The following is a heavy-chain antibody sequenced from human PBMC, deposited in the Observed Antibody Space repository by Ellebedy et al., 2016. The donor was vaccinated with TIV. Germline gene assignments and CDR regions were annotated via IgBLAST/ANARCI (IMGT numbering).Heavy chain of an antibody. J-gene: IGHJ4*02. D-gene: IGHD6-13*01. CDR2: IYPGDSDT. CDR3: ARRLALHSNTWYAQYYFDY. CDR1: GDTFTNYW. V-gene: IGHV5-51*01. Sequence: KVSCKGSGDTFTNYWIGWVRQMPGKGLGWMGIIYPGDSDTRYSPSFQGQVTISADKSTSTAYLQWSSLKASDTAMYYCARRLALHSNTWYAQYYFDYWGQGTLVTVSS.